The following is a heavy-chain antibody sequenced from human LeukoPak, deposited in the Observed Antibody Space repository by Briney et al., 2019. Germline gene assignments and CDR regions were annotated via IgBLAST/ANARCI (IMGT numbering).Heavy chain of an antibody. D-gene: IGHD3-3*01. CDR3: ATLGDVLRLFPLISLDGMDV. CDR1: GGTFSGYG. J-gene: IGHJ6*02. Sequence: GASVKVSCKASGGTFSGYGFSWVRQAPGQGLEWMGWISAYNGDTNYAQRFQGRITMTTDTSTTTAYMELRSLRSDDTAVYYCATLGDVLRLFPLISLDGMDVWGQGTTVTVSS. CDR2: ISAYNGDT. V-gene: IGHV1-18*01.